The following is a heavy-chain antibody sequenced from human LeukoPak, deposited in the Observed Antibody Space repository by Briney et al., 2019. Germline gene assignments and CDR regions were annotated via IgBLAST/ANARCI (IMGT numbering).Heavy chain of an antibody. Sequence: ASVKVSCKASGYTFISYGISWVRQAPGQGLEWMGWISAYNGITNYAQKLQGRVTMTTDTSTSTAYMELRSLRSDDTAVYYCARVLGYPDYYDSSGRTPHYFDYWGQGTLVTVSS. D-gene: IGHD3-22*01. J-gene: IGHJ4*02. V-gene: IGHV1-18*01. CDR1: GYTFISYG. CDR3: ARVLGYPDYYDSSGRTPHYFDY. CDR2: ISAYNGIT.